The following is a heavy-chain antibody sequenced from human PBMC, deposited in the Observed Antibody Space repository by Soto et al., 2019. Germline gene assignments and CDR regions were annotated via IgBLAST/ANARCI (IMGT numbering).Heavy chain of an antibody. CDR3: ATNSQLAGISSSLNYYFYYMDV. D-gene: IGHD6-13*01. V-gene: IGHV4-59*08. CDR2: IYHSGST. J-gene: IGHJ6*03. Sequence: NPSETLSLTCTVSSGSFRSYYWSWTRQPPGKGLEWIGYIYHSGSTNYNPSLKSRVTMSVDTSKNQFSLRLTSVTATDTTVYYCATNSQLAGISSSLNYYFYYMDVWGKGTTVTVSS. CDR1: SGSFRSYY.